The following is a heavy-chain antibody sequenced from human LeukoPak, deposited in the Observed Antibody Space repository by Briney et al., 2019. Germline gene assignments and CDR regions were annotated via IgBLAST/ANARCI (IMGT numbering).Heavy chain of an antibody. Sequence: GGSLRLSCAASGFTFSSYAMSWVRQAPGKGLEWVSAISGSGGSTYYADSVEGRFTISRDNSKNTLYLQMNSLRAEDTAVYYCASLHYDILTGYYRPKYYFDYWGQGTLVTVSS. V-gene: IGHV3-23*01. CDR3: ASLHYDILTGYYRPKYYFDY. D-gene: IGHD3-9*01. CDR2: ISGSGGST. CDR1: GFTFSSYA. J-gene: IGHJ4*02.